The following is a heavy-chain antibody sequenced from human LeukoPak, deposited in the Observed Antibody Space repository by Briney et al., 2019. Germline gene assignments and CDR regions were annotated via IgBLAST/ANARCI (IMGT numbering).Heavy chain of an antibody. J-gene: IGHJ4*02. CDR3: ARDWAYNDSSGYSGVDY. V-gene: IGHV1-2*02. CDR2: VNPKSGGT. CDR1: GYTFTAYY. D-gene: IGHD3-22*01. Sequence: GASVKVSCRASGYTFTAYYIHWVRQAPGQGLEWVGWVNPKSGGTNSAQEFQGRLTMTRDTSISTAYMELSRLRSDDKAVYYSARDWAYNDSSGYSGVDYWGQGTLVTVSS.